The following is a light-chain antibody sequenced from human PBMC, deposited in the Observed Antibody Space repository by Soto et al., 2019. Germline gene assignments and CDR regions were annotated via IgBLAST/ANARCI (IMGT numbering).Light chain of an antibody. V-gene: IGKV3-15*01. CDR2: GAS. Sequence: GMTQSPATVSVSPGERVTLSCRASQSVATNLAWYQQRPGQAPRLLIYGASKRAIGLPARFSGSGSGTDFTLTISSLQSEDFAVYYCQQYNDWPWTFGQGTKVDI. CDR1: QSVATN. J-gene: IGKJ1*01. CDR3: QQYNDWPWT.